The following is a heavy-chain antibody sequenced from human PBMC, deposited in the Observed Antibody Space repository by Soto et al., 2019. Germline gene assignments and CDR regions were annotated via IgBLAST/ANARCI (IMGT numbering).Heavy chain of an antibody. CDR3: ARDVVVVAATVYRNNWFDP. CDR1: GGSISSYY. CDR2: IYHSGST. J-gene: IGHJ5*02. D-gene: IGHD2-15*01. Sequence: PSETLSLTCTVSGGSISSYYWSWIRQPPGKGLEWIGSIYHSGSTYYNPSLKSRVTISVDTSKNQFSLKLSSVTAADTAVYYCARDVVVVAATVYRNNWFDPWGQGTLVTVSS. V-gene: IGHV4-38-2*02.